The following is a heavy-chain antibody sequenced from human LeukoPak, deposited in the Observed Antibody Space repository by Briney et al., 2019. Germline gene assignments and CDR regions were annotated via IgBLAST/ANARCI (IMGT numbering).Heavy chain of an antibody. Sequence: GGSLRLSCAASGFTFSSYAMSWVRQAPGKGLEWVSAISGSGGSTYYAGSVKGRFTISRDNSKNTLYLQMNSLRAEDTAVYYCAKDHSPYYYDSSGHFDYWGQGTLVTVSS. J-gene: IGHJ4*02. V-gene: IGHV3-23*01. D-gene: IGHD3-22*01. CDR3: AKDHSPYYYDSSGHFDY. CDR2: ISGSGGST. CDR1: GFTFSSYA.